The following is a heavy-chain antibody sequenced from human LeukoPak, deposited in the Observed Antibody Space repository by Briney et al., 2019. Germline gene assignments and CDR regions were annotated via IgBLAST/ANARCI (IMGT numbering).Heavy chain of an antibody. D-gene: IGHD3-10*01. Sequence: SETLSLTCAVYGGSFSGYYWSWIRQPPGKGLEWIGEINHSGSTNYNPSLKSRVTISVDTSKNQFSLKLSSVTAADTAVYYCARGPSVMVRGALRYWGQGTLVTVSS. J-gene: IGHJ4*02. CDR1: GGSFSGYY. CDR2: INHSGST. V-gene: IGHV4-34*01. CDR3: ARGPSVMVRGALRY.